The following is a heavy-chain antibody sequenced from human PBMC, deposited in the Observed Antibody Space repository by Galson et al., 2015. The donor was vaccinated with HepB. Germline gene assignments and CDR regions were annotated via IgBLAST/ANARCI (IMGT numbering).Heavy chain of an antibody. J-gene: IGHJ2*01. V-gene: IGHV4-61*01. CDR3: ARYFDF. CDR1: GGSISNDNVY. CDR2: IYYSGRT. Sequence: ETLSLTCSVSGGSISNDNVYWSWIRQSPGKGLEWVGFIYYSGRTNYNPSLKSRVSISVDTSKNQFSLNLASVTAADTAVYRCARYFDFWSRGALVTVST.